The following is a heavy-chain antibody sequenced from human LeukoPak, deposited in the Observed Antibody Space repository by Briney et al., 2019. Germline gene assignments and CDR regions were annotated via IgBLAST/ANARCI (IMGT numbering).Heavy chain of an antibody. V-gene: IGHV3-7*03. Sequence: GGSLRLSCAASGFTFSSYWMSWVRQAPGKGLEWVANIKQDGSEKYYVDSVKGRFTISRDNAKNSLYLQMNSLRAEDTAVYYCTTVLRLLYSSSWYVDYWGQGTLVTVSS. D-gene: IGHD6-13*01. CDR1: GFTFSSYW. J-gene: IGHJ4*02. CDR2: IKQDGSEK. CDR3: TTVLRLLYSSSWYVDY.